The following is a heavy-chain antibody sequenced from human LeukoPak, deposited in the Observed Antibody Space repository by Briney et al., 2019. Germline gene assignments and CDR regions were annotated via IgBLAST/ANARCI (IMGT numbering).Heavy chain of an antibody. D-gene: IGHD3-10*01. CDR2: IYHGGST. J-gene: IGHJ4*02. Sequence: SETLSLTCAVSGASISSSHWWSWVRQPPRKGLEWIGEIYHGGSTNCNPSLKGRVTISVDRSNNQFSLRLTSVTAADTAVCYCARGEEHGSGTVHFDYWGQGTLVTVSS. CDR3: ARGEEHGSGTVHFDY. V-gene: IGHV4-4*02. CDR1: GASISSSHW.